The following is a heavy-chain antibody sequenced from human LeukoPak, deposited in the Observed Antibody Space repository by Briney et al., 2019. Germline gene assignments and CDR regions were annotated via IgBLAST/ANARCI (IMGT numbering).Heavy chain of an antibody. CDR3: AKVVGCSGDSCYSVALDY. D-gene: IGHD2-15*01. Sequence: GGSLRLSCAASGFTFSSYGMHWVRQAPGKGLEWVAVISYDGSNKYYADSVKGRFSISRDNSKNTLYLQMNSLRAEDSAVYFCAKVVGCSGDSCYSVALDYWGQGTLVTVSS. V-gene: IGHV3-30*18. J-gene: IGHJ4*02. CDR1: GFTFSSYG. CDR2: ISYDGSNK.